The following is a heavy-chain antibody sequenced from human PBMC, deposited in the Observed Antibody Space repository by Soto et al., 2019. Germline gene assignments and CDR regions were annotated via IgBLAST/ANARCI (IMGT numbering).Heavy chain of an antibody. D-gene: IGHD5-18*01. CDR2: ISYDGSNK. V-gene: IGHV3-30*18. CDR3: AKEKGYGYRGFTYYYYYGMDV. Sequence: GGSLRLSCAASGFTFSSYGMHWVRQAPGKGLEWVAVISYDGSNKYYADSVKGRFTISRDNSKNTLYLQMNSLRAEDTAVYYCAKEKGYGYRGFTYYYYYGMDVWGQGTTVTVSS. CDR1: GFTFSSYG. J-gene: IGHJ6*02.